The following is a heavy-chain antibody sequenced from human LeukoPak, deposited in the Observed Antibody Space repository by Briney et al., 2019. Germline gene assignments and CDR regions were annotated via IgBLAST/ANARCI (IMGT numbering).Heavy chain of an antibody. V-gene: IGHV4/OR15-8*01. D-gene: IGHD1-14*01. CDR2: IHRSGSP. J-gene: IGHJ4*02. CDR1: GGSVTSTNW. CDR3: AREILGGFNPGAY. Sequence: SETLSLTCGVSGGSVTSTNWWTWVRQPPGKGLEWIGEIHRSGSPNYNPSLQSRVTISIDRSRNQIALELSSVTAADTAVYYCAREILGGFNPGAYWGQGTLVTVSS.